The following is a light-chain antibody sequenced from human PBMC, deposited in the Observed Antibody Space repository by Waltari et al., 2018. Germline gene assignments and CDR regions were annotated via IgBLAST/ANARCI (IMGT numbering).Light chain of an antibody. V-gene: IGKV3-20*01. J-gene: IGKJ4*01. CDR1: QSVSNNF. CDR2: GAS. CDR3: QQYDSIVLT. Sequence: DIVLTQSPGTLSLSPGERATLSCRASQSVSNNFLNWYQQKPGQAPRILIYGASSRATGIPDRFSGIESGTDFTLTISRLEPEDFAVYYCQQYDSIVLTFGGGTKVEI.